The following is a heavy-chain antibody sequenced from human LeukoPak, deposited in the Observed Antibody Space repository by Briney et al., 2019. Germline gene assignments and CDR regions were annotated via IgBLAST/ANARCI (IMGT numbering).Heavy chain of an antibody. CDR3: VTLGYCTTTRCYATDGGAFDI. J-gene: IGHJ3*02. Sequence: PGGSLRLSCEGAGFIFDNAWMSWVRQAPGKGPEWVGRIKSKVDGGTTDYPAPVKGRFIMSRDDSKNTLYLQMSSLKIEDTAVYYCVTLGYCTTTRCYATDGGAFDIWGQGTMVTVSS. CDR1: GFIFDNAW. V-gene: IGHV3-15*01. CDR2: IKSKVDGGTT. D-gene: IGHD2-2*01.